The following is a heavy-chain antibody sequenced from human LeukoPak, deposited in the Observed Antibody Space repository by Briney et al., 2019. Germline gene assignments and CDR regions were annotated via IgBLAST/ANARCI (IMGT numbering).Heavy chain of an antibody. CDR1: GYTFSSYA. V-gene: IGHV1-18*01. CDR3: ARDGPDRAAWFDP. D-gene: IGHD3-22*01. J-gene: IGHJ5*02. CDR2: ISDYNGNT. Sequence: ASVKVSCKASGYTFSSYAISWVRQAPGQGLEWMGWISDYNGNTNYAQKVQGRVTMTTDPFTSTAYMALRSLRSGDSAVYYCARDGPDRAAWFDPWGQGTLVTVS.